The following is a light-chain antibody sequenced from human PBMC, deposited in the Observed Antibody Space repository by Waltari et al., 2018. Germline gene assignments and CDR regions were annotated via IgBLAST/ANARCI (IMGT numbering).Light chain of an antibody. J-gene: IGKJ4*01. CDR2: AAS. Sequence: DIQMTQSPSSLSASVGDRVTITCRASQDIGNYLVWFQQKPGKAPESLIYAASTLQSGVPSKFSGSGSGTDFTLTIDSLQPEDFATYYCQHYKTYPLTFGGGTKVEIK. V-gene: IGKV1-16*02. CDR3: QHYKTYPLT. CDR1: QDIGNY.